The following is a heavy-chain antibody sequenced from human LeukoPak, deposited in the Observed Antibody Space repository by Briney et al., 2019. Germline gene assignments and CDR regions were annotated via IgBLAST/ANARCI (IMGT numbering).Heavy chain of an antibody. J-gene: IGHJ4*02. Sequence: ASVKVSCKASGYTFTSYDINWVRQAPGQGLEWMGWINPNSGGTNYAQKFQGRVTMTRDTSISTAYMELSRLRSDDTAVYYCARELTTVDYYDSSGYYSDWGQGTLVTVSS. CDR2: INPNSGGT. CDR1: GYTFTSYD. V-gene: IGHV1-2*02. CDR3: ARELTTVDYYDSSGYYSD. D-gene: IGHD3-22*01.